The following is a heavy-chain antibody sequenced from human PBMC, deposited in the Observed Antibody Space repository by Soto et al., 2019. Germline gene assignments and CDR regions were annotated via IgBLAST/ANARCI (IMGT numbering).Heavy chain of an antibody. CDR3: ARAPGTVVTDGMDV. CDR2: ISAYNGNT. CDR1: GYTFTSYG. J-gene: IGHJ6*02. D-gene: IGHD2-15*01. Sequence: GASVKLSCKASGYTFTSYGISWVRQAPGQGLEWMGWISAYNGNTNYAQKLQGRVTMTTDTSTSTAYMELNSLRAEDTAVYYCARAPGTVVTDGMDVWGQGTTVTVSS. V-gene: IGHV1-18*04.